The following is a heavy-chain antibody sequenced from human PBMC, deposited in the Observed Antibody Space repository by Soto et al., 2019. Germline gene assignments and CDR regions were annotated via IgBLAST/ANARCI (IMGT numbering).Heavy chain of an antibody. J-gene: IGHJ6*02. V-gene: IGHV3-30*18. CDR2: ISYDGSNK. CDR1: GFTFSGYG. CDR3: AKAPPANYHYYYAMDV. Sequence: QVQLVESGGGVVQPGRSLRLSCAASGFTFSGYGMHWVRQAPGKGLEWVAVISYDGSNKYYADSVKGRFTISRDNSKNTLYLQMNSLRAEDTAVYDCAKAPPANYHYYYAMDVWGQGTTVTVSS.